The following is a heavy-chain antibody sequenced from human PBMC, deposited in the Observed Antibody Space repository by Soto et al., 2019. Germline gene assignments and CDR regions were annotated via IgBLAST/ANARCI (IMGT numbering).Heavy chain of an antibody. D-gene: IGHD3-3*01. Sequence: SETLSLTCTVSGGSISSSSYYWGWIRQPPGKGLEWIGSIYYSGSTYYNPSLKSRVTISVDTSKNQFSLKLSSVTAADTAVYYCARQVTTIFGVVIKVDYGMDVWGQGTTVTVSS. V-gene: IGHV4-39*01. CDR1: GGSISSSSYY. J-gene: IGHJ6*02. CDR2: IYYSGST. CDR3: ARQVTTIFGVVIKVDYGMDV.